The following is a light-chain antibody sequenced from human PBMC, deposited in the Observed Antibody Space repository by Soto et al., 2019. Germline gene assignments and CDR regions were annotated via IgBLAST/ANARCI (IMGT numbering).Light chain of an antibody. V-gene: IGKV3-11*01. CDR1: QSISTY. CDR2: DAS. CDR3: QQSYSFPRT. J-gene: IGKJ1*01. Sequence: PGQRATLSCRASQSISTYLAWYQVKPGQAPRLLIYDASSRATGVPARFSGSGSGTDFTLTISSLQPEDFATYYCQQSYSFPRTFGQGTKVDNK.